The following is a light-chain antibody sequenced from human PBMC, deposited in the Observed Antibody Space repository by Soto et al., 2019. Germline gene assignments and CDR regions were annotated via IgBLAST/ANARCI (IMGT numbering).Light chain of an antibody. J-gene: IGKJ1*01. CDR3: QQYEHHWT. Sequence: DIQMTQSPSTLSATAGDRVTITCRASQSISSWLAGYQHKPGKAPKLLIYDASNLDSGVPSRFSGSGSGTEFSLPISSLQPDVCATYYCQQYEHHWTFGQGTRVEIK. CDR1: QSISSW. CDR2: DAS. V-gene: IGKV1-5*01.